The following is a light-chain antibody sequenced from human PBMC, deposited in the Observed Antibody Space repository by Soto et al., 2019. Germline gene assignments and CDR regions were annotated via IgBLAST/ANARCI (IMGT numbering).Light chain of an antibody. CDR3: SARDDSLSGVV. Sequence: QSVLTQPPSASGTPGQRVTISCSGSSSNIGSNHVYWYQQLPGMTPKLLMYRSDQRPTGVPDRFSGSKSGTSASLAISGLRSDDEDDYYCSARDDSLSGVVFGGGTKLTVL. J-gene: IGLJ2*01. CDR1: SSNIGSNH. V-gene: IGLV1-47*01. CDR2: RSD.